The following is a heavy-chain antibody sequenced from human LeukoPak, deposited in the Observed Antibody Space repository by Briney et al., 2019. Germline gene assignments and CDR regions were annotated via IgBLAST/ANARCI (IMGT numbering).Heavy chain of an antibody. J-gene: IGHJ4*02. CDR1: GGSISSGDYY. V-gene: IGHV4-30-4*01. D-gene: IGHD4-17*01. Sequence: PSQTLSLTCTVSGGSISSGDYYWSWIRQPPGKGLEWIGYIYYSGSTYYNPSLKSRVTISVDTSKNQFSLKLSSVTAADTAVYYCARSYGDYEVTPFDCWGQGTLVTVSS. CDR2: IYYSGST. CDR3: ARSYGDYEVTPFDC.